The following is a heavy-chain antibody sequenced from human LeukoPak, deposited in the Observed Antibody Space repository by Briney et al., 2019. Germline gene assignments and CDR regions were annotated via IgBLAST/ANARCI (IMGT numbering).Heavy chain of an antibody. CDR2: IYYSGST. J-gene: IGHJ5*02. Sequence: SETLSLTCTVSGGSISSYYWSWIRQPPGKGLEWIGYIYYSGSTNYNPSLKSRVTISEDTSKNQFSLKLMSVTAADTAVYYCARDSGTTGEVKFDPWGQGTLVTVSS. CDR1: GGSISSYY. D-gene: IGHD3-10*01. V-gene: IGHV4-59*12. CDR3: ARDSGTTGEVKFDP.